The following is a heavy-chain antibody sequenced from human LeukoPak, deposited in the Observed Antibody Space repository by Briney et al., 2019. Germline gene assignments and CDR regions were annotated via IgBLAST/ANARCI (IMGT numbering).Heavy chain of an antibody. J-gene: IGHJ4*02. CDR2: IGGSDGTT. Sequence: GESLKISCAASGFIFRDFAMSWVRQAPGKGLEWVSTIGGSDGTTDYADSVKGRFTISRDNSKNTLYLQLNSLEADDTAVYSCAKGARRSYFDNWGQGTLVTVSS. D-gene: IGHD1-14*01. V-gene: IGHV3-23*01. CDR1: GFIFRDFA. CDR3: AKGARRSYFDN.